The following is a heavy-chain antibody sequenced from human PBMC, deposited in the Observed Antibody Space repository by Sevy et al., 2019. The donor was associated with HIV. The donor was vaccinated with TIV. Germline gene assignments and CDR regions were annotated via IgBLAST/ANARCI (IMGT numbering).Heavy chain of an antibody. Sequence: GGSLRLSCAASRFTFSSYWMSWVRQAPGKGLEWVANINQDGSEKYHLYSVKGRFTISRDNAKNSLDLQMNSLRAEDSSVYFCARVSSIYYDRGYFYAMDVWGQGPTVTVSS. CDR1: RFTFSSYW. CDR3: ARVSSIYYDRGYFYAMDV. V-gene: IGHV3-7*01. J-gene: IGHJ6*02. D-gene: IGHD3-22*01. CDR2: INQDGSEK.